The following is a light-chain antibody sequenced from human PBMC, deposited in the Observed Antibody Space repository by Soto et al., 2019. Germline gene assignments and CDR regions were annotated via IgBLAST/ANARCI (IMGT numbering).Light chain of an antibody. CDR3: AAWDDRLNAPV. CDR2: GND. CDR1: NSNIGSNA. Sequence: QSVLTQPPSASGTPGQRVTISCSGSNSNIGSNAVNWYQQLPGTAPKLLIHGNDPRPSGVPDRLSGSKSVTSASLAISGLQSEDEADYYCAAWDDRLNAPVFGGGTKLTVL. J-gene: IGLJ2*01. V-gene: IGLV1-44*01.